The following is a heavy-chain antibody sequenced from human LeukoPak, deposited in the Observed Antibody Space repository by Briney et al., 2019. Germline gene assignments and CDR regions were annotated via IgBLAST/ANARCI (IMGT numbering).Heavy chain of an antibody. CDR2: IWYDGSNK. CDR1: GFTFSSYG. V-gene: IGHV3-30*02. J-gene: IGHJ3*02. D-gene: IGHD1-26*01. CDR3: AKSTIVGATVDAFDI. Sequence: GGSLRLSCAASGFTFSSYGMHWVRQAPGKGLEWVAVIWYDGSNKYYADSVKGRFTISRDNSKNTLYLQMNSLRAEDTAVYYCAKSTIVGATVDAFDIWGQGTMVTVSS.